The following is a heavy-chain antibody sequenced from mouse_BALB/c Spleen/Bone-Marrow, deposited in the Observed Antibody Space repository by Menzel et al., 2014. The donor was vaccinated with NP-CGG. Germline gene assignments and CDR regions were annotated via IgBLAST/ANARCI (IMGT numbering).Heavy chain of an antibody. CDR2: ITKGGGNT. CDR3: ARQLAYAMDY. CDR1: GFTFSDYY. V-gene: IGHV5-12*02. J-gene: IGHJ4*01. Sequence: EVNVVESGAGLVQPGGSLKLSCATSGFTFSDYYMYWVRQTPEKRLEWVAYITKGGGNTYYPDIVKGRFTISTDNAKNILYLQMTRLKSEDTAMYYCARQLAYAMDYWGQGTSVTVSS. D-gene: IGHD4-1*01.